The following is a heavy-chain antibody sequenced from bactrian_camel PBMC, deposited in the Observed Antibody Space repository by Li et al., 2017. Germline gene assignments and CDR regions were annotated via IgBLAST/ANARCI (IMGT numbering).Heavy chain of an antibody. CDR2: IDSDGTT. Sequence: HVQLVESGGGSVQAGGSLRLSCVFSEWKYKHSDMYCVGWFRQAPGKEREGVAAIDSDGTTAYADSVKGRFTVSADNAKKTLYLQMNNLKPEDTAMYYCAADLTWRCDIQVVEHGRYVYESLGPGTQVTVS. V-gene: IGHV3S53*01. J-gene: IGHJ4*01. CDR1: EWKYKHSDMYC. D-gene: IGHD2*01.